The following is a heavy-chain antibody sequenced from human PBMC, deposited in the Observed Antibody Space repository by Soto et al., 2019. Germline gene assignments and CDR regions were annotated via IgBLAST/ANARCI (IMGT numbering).Heavy chain of an antibody. V-gene: IGHV4-39*01. D-gene: IGHD3-16*02. CDR1: GGSISSSSYY. J-gene: IGHJ5*02. CDR3: ARNTVEDDYVWASYRFKFDP. CDR2: IYYSGST. Sequence: PSETLSLTCTVSGGSISSSSYYWGWIRQPPGKGLEWIGSIYYSGSTYYNPSLKSRVTISVDTSKHQFSLKLNSVTAADTAVYYCARNTVEDDYVWASYRFKFDPWGQGTLVTVSS.